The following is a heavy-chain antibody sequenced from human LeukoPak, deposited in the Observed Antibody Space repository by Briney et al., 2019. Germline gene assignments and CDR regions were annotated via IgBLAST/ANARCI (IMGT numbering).Heavy chain of an antibody. CDR3: ARGGGLDV. V-gene: IGHV3-7*03. CDR1: GFTFSTYW. Sequence: GGSLRLSCAASGFTFSTYWMTWVRQAPGKGLEWVASINHNGNVNYYVDSVKGRFTISRDNAKNSLYLQMSNLRAEDTAVYFCARGGGLDVWGQGATVTVSS. J-gene: IGHJ6*02. D-gene: IGHD3-16*01. CDR2: INHNGNVN.